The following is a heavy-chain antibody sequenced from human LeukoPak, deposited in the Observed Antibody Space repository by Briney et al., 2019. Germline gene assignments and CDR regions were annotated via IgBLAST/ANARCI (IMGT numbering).Heavy chain of an antibody. J-gene: IGHJ4*02. CDR2: ISGSGGST. CDR1: GFTFNSYA. Sequence: GGSLRLSCAASGFTFNSYAMNWVRQAPGKGLEWVSAISGSGGSTYYADSVKGRFTISRDNSKNTLYLQVNSLRAEDTAVYYCAKDKDYYDSSGNFGNPTVFDYWGQGTLVTVSS. V-gene: IGHV3-23*01. D-gene: IGHD3-22*01. CDR3: AKDKDYYDSSGNFGNPTVFDY.